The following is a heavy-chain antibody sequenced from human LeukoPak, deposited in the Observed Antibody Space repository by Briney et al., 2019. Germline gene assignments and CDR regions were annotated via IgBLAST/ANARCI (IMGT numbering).Heavy chain of an antibody. CDR2: INPNSGGT. CDR3: ARDLAPPYSSGWYFNYYGMDV. D-gene: IGHD6-19*01. Sequence: ASVKVSCKASGYTFTGYYMHWVRQAPGQGLEWMGWINPNSGGTNYAQKSQGRVTMTRDTSISTAYMELSRLRSDDTAVYYCARDLAPPYSSGWYFNYYGMDVWGQGTTVTVSS. J-gene: IGHJ6*02. CDR1: GYTFTGYY. V-gene: IGHV1-2*02.